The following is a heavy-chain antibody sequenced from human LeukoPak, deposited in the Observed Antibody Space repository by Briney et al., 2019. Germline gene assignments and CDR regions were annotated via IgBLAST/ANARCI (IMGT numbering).Heavy chain of an antibody. CDR1: GFTFSNAW. V-gene: IGHV3-15*01. CDR2: IKSKTDGGTT. J-gene: IGHJ4*02. Sequence: GGSLRLSCAASGFTFSNAWTSWVRQAPGKGLEWVGRIKSKTDGGTTDYAAPVKGRFTISRDDSKNTLYLQMNSLKTEDTAVYYCTSYPRGIAAAGMLGGTRGYWGQGTLVTVSS. D-gene: IGHD6-13*01. CDR3: TSYPRGIAAAGMLGGTRGY.